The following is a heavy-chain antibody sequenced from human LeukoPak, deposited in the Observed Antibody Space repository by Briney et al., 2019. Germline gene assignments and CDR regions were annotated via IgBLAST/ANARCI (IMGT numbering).Heavy chain of an antibody. J-gene: IGHJ4*02. Sequence: PPETLSLTRAVSGGSISSSNGWSWVRQAPGRGLEWIGEVYHTGITNYNPSLKSRVAISADKSRNQFSLNLNSVTAADTAVYYCGRLVTYSTSDDFWGQGTLVTVSS. CDR1: GGSISSSNG. CDR3: GRLVTYSTSDDF. CDR2: VYHTGIT. D-gene: IGHD6-6*01. V-gene: IGHV4-4*03.